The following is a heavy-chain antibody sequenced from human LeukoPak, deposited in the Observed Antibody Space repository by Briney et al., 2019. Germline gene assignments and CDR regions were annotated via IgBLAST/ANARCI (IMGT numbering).Heavy chain of an antibody. Sequence: PSETLSLTCTVSGGSISSYYWSWVRQPPGKGLEWIGYMHYGGSINYNPSLTSRVTISVDTSKNQFSLDLTSVTAADTAVYYCAAYGGNYFDYWGQGTLVTVSS. CDR1: GGSISSYY. D-gene: IGHD4-23*01. CDR3: AAYGGNYFDY. J-gene: IGHJ4*02. V-gene: IGHV4-59*01. CDR2: MHYGGSI.